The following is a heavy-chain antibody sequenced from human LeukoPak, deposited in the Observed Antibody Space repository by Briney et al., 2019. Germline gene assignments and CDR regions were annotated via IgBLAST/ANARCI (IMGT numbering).Heavy chain of an antibody. D-gene: IGHD3-22*01. Sequence: GGSLRLSCAASGFTFSSYGMHWVRQAPGKGLEWVAVIWYDGSNKYYADSVKGRFTISRDNSKNTLYLQMNSLRAEDTAVYYCARASYYYDSSGSCYFDYWGQGTLVTVSS. CDR1: GFTFSSYG. CDR3: ARASYYYDSSGSCYFDY. CDR2: IWYDGSNK. J-gene: IGHJ4*02. V-gene: IGHV3-33*01.